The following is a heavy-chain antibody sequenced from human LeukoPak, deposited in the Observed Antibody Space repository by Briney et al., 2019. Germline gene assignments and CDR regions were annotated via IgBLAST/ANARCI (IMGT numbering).Heavy chain of an antibody. J-gene: IGHJ4*02. D-gene: IGHD5-18*01. CDR3: ARVSYGYYRTPVVGPSDPFFIDY. V-gene: IGHV3-21*01. CDR2: ISSSSSYI. CDR1: GFSFSSYA. Sequence: GGSLRLSCTTSGFSFSSYAMYWVRQAPGKGLEWVSSISSSSSYIYYADSVKGRFTISRDNAKNSLYLQMNSLRAEDTAVYYCARVSYGYYRTPVVGPSDPFFIDYWGQGTLVTVSS.